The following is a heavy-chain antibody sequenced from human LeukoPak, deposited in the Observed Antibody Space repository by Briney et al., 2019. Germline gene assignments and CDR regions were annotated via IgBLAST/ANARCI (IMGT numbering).Heavy chain of an antibody. CDR1: GYTFTSYG. Sequence: GASVKVSCKASGYTFTSYGISWVRQAPGQGLEWMGWISAYNGNTNYAQKLQGRVTMTTDTSTSTAYMELRSLRSDDTAVYYCARDGSDIVVVVAAPFYYYYGMDVWGQGPRSPSP. CDR3: ARDGSDIVVVVAAPFYYYYGMDV. J-gene: IGHJ6*02. CDR2: ISAYNGNT. D-gene: IGHD2-15*01. V-gene: IGHV1-18*01.